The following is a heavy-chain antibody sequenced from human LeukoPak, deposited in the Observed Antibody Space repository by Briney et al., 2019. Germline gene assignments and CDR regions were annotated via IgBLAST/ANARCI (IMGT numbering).Heavy chain of an antibody. CDR1: GFTFSSYD. J-gene: IGHJ3*02. V-gene: IGHV3-13*01. CDR2: IGTAGDT. CDR3: ARGNYYDSSGYFTFDAFDI. D-gene: IGHD3-22*01. Sequence: GGSLRLSCAASGFTFSSYDMHWVRQATGKGLEWVSAIGTAGDTYYPGSVKGRFTISRENAKNSLHLQMNSLRAGDTAVYYCARGNYYDSSGYFTFDAFDIWGQGTMVTVSS.